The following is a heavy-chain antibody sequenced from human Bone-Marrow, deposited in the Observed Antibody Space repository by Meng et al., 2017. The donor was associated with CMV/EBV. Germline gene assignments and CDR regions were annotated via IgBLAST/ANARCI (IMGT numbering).Heavy chain of an antibody. CDR2: IIPIFGTA. CDR1: GHTFTGYY. J-gene: IGHJ6*02. CDR3: ARAGPCSSTSCYPPRYYGMDV. Sequence: SVKVSCKASGHTFTGYYMHWVRQAPGQGLEWMGGIIPIFGTANYAQKFQGRVTITTDESTSTAYMELSSLRSEDTAVYYCARAGPCSSTSCYPPRYYGMDVWGQGTTVTVSS. D-gene: IGHD2-2*01. V-gene: IGHV1-69*05.